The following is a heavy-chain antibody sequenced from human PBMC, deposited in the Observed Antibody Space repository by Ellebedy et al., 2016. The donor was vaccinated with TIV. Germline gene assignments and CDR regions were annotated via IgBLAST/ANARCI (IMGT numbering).Heavy chain of an antibody. CDR1: GYTFTGYY. J-gene: IGHJ6*02. CDR2: INPNSGGT. D-gene: IGHD2-15*01. V-gene: IGHV1-2*04. Sequence: ASVKVSCKASGYTFTGYYMHWVRQAPGQGLEWMGWINPNSGGTNYAQKFQGWVTMTRDTSISTAYMELSRLRSDDTAVYYCAAESVGWYYGMDVWGQGTTVTVSS. CDR3: AAESVGWYYGMDV.